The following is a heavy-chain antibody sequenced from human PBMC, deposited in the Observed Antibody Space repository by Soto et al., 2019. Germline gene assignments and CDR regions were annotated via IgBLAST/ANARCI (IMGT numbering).Heavy chain of an antibody. Sequence: ASVKVSCKASGYTFTGYYMHWVRQAPGQGLEWMGWINPNSAGTNYAQKFQGWVTMTRDTSISTAYMELSRLRSDDTAVYYCARDQRNYYGSGRNYYYGMDVWGQGTKVTVSS. D-gene: IGHD3-10*01. J-gene: IGHJ6*02. CDR2: INPNSAGT. CDR3: ARDQRNYYGSGRNYYYGMDV. V-gene: IGHV1-2*04. CDR1: GYTFTGYY.